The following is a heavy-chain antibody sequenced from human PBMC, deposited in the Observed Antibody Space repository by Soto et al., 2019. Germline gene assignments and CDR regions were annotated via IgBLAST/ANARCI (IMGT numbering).Heavy chain of an antibody. Sequence: SETLSLTCSFSGDWVTSHYLTWIRQSPEKGLEWIGYMHYTGFSHYNPSLKSRLTISVDTAKNQFTLQLTSVTVADTAVYYCARSLLGSQYGMGFWGQGTLVTVSS. D-gene: IGHD3-3*02. J-gene: IGHJ4*02. CDR2: MHYTGFS. CDR3: ARSLLGSQYGMGF. CDR1: GDWVTSHY. V-gene: IGHV4-59*02.